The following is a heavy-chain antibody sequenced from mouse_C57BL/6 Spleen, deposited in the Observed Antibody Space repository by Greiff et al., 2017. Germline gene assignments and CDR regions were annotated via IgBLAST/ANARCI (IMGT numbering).Heavy chain of an antibody. J-gene: IGHJ4*01. Sequence: EVNVVESGGGLVKPGGSLKLSCAASGFTFSSYTMSWVRQTPEKRLEWVATISGGGGNTYYPNSVKGRFTISRDNAKNNLYLQMSSLRSEDTALYYCARGLLCGDAMDYWGQGTSVTVSS. CDR3: ARGLLCGDAMDY. CDR1: GFTFSSYT. CDR2: ISGGGGNT. D-gene: IGHD1-1*02. V-gene: IGHV5-9*01.